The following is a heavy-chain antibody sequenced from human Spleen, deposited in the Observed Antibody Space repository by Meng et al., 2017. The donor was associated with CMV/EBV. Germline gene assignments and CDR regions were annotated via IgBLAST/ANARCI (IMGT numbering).Heavy chain of an antibody. CDR1: GFTFSSYS. Sequence: GGSLRLSCAASGFTFSSYSMNWVRQAPGKGLEWVSSISSSSSYIYYADSVKGRFTISRDNAKNSLYLQMNSLSAEDTAVYYCARESASSYTLDVWGRGTTVTVSS. CDR2: ISSSSSYI. J-gene: IGHJ6*02. D-gene: IGHD2-2*01. V-gene: IGHV3-21*01. CDR3: ARESASSYTLDV.